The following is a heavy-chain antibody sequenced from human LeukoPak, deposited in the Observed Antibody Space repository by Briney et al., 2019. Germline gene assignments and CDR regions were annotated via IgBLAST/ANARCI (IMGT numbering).Heavy chain of an antibody. D-gene: IGHD3-10*01. CDR2: IYYSGST. Sequence: PSETLSLTCTVSGGSISSSSYYWGWIRQPPGKGLEWIGSIYYSGSTYYNPSLKSRVTISVDTSKNQFSLKLSSVTAADTAVYYCARANRLLWFGELPYFDYWGQGTLVTVSS. J-gene: IGHJ4*02. V-gene: IGHV4-39*07. CDR3: ARANRLLWFGELPYFDY. CDR1: GGSISSSSYY.